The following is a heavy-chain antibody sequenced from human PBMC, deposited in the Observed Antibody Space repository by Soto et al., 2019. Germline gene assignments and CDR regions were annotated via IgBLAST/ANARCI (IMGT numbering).Heavy chain of an antibody. CDR1: GFTFSSYG. CDR2: ISYDGSNK. Sequence: GGSLRLSCAASGFTFSSYGMHWVRQAPGKGLEWVAVISYDGSNKYYADSVKGRFTISRDNSKNTLYLQMNSLRAEDTAVYYCAKEMVIAAATGYHDAFDIWGQGTMVTVSS. D-gene: IGHD6-13*01. CDR3: AKEMVIAAATGYHDAFDI. J-gene: IGHJ3*02. V-gene: IGHV3-30*18.